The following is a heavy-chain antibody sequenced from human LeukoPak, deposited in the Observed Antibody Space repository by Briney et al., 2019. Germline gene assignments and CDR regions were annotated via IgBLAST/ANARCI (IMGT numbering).Heavy chain of an antibody. CDR3: AKGGSPSHNWFNS. V-gene: IGHV3-30*02. CDR1: GFSLSDYG. D-gene: IGHD2-15*01. Sequence: GGSLRLSCVPSGFSLSDYGMRWVRQAQGEGLGWVAFIRNDGSYEYYPDSVKGRFTISRDNSRNALFLQMNSLRAEDTAVYYCAKGGSPSHNWFNSWGQGTLVTVSS. CDR2: IRNDGSYE. J-gene: IGHJ5*01.